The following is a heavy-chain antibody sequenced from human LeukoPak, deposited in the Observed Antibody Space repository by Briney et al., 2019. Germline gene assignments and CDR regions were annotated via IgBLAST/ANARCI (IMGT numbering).Heavy chain of an antibody. V-gene: IGHV3-9*01. CDR3: AKDYGYSSSWYDY. CDR2: ISWNSASV. D-gene: IGHD6-13*01. J-gene: IGHJ4*02. CDR1: GFTFHDYG. Sequence: GGSLRLSCEASGFTFHDYGMHWVRQAPGKGLEWVSTISWNSASVGYVDSVKGRFTISRDNAKKTLYLQMNSLRPEDTALYYCAKDYGYSSSWYDYWGQGTLVTVSS.